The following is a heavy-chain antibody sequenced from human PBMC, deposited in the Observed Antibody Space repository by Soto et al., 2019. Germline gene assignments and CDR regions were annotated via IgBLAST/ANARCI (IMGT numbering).Heavy chain of an antibody. CDR1: GFTFEDYG. V-gene: IGHV3-20*01. J-gene: IGHJ6*03. D-gene: IGHD6-25*01. CDR2: INWSGTNT. Sequence: GGSLRLSCAASGFTFEDYGMSWVRQVPGKGLEWVSGINWSGTNTGYADSVKGRFTISRDNAESSLYLQINGLRAEDTAFYHCARTGAAYYFHYMDVWGKGTTVTVSS. CDR3: ARTGAAYYFHYMDV.